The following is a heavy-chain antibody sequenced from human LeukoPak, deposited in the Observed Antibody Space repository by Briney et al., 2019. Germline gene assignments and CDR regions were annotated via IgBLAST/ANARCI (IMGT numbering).Heavy chain of an antibody. Sequence: SQTLSLTCDISGDTVSSNSAAWNWIRQSPARGLEWLGRTYYRSKWYNDYAVSVKSQITINPDTSKNQFSLQLNSVTPEDTAVYYCARGYSSGWKHFDYWGQGTLVTVSS. CDR2: TYYRSKWYN. J-gene: IGHJ4*02. V-gene: IGHV6-1*01. CDR1: GDTVSSNSAA. CDR3: ARGYSSGWKHFDY. D-gene: IGHD6-19*01.